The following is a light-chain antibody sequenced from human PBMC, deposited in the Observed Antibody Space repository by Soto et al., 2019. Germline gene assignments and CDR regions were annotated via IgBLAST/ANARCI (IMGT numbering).Light chain of an antibody. V-gene: IGKV3-20*01. CDR3: QQYETSPRT. CDR1: QSVSSNF. J-gene: IGKJ1*01. Sequence: EIVLTQSPATLSLSPGERSTLSCRASQSVSSNFLDWYQQKPGQAPRLLIYGASSRATGIPDRFSGSGSGTDFTLTISRLEPEDFAVYYCQQYETSPRTFGQGTKVDIK. CDR2: GAS.